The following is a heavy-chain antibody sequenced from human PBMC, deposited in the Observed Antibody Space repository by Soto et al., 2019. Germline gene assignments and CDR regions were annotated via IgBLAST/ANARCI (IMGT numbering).Heavy chain of an antibody. CDR1: GGSFSGYY. Sequence: WETLSLTCAVYGGSFSGYYWSWIRQPPGKGLEWIGEINHSGSTNYNPSLKSRVTISVDTSKNQFSLKLSSVTAADTAVYYCARARITMVRGVIGYYYYGMDVWGQGTTVTVSS. CDR2: INHSGST. J-gene: IGHJ6*02. D-gene: IGHD3-10*01. CDR3: ARARITMVRGVIGYYYYGMDV. V-gene: IGHV4-34*01.